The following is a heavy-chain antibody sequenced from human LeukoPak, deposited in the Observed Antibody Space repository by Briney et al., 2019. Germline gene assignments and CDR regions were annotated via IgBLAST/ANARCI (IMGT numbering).Heavy chain of an antibody. J-gene: IGHJ4*02. Sequence: KSSETLSLTCTVSGDSISSYYWSWIRQPPGKGLEWIGYIYYSGSTNYNPSLKSRVTILVDTSKNQFSLKLSSVTAADTAVYYCARNNGSGSYWGQGTLVTVSS. V-gene: IGHV4-59*01. CDR3: ARNNGSGSY. CDR2: IYYSGST. CDR1: GDSISSYY. D-gene: IGHD3-10*01.